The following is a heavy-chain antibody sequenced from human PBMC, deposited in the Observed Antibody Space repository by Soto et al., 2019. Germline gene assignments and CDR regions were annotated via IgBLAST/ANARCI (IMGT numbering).Heavy chain of an antibody. V-gene: IGHV3-74*01. CDR3: ARWFTYGNFDYFDY. CDR2: INTDGSNT. J-gene: IGHJ4*02. Sequence: GGSLRIACASSGFTFSSYWMHWFRKAPGKGLVWVSRINTDGSNTAYADSVKGRFTISRDNAKNTLYLQVSGLRAEDTAVYYCARWFTYGNFDYFDYWGQGTQVTVSS. CDR1: GFTFSSYW. D-gene: IGHD3-10*01.